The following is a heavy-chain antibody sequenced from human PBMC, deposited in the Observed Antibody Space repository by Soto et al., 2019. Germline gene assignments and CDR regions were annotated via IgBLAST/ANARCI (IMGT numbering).Heavy chain of an antibody. CDR1: GFTFSSSA. CDR2: ISGSGAGT. V-gene: IGHV3-23*01. D-gene: IGHD3-3*01. CDR3: AKGPTIFGAVISFDYYYGMYV. J-gene: IGHJ6*02. Sequence: GGSLRLSCTASGFTFSSSAMSWVRQAPGRGLEWVSGISGSGAGTYYADSVKGRFTISRDNSKNTLYLQMSGLRVEDTAVYYCAKGPTIFGAVISFDYYYGMYVWGQGTPVTVSS.